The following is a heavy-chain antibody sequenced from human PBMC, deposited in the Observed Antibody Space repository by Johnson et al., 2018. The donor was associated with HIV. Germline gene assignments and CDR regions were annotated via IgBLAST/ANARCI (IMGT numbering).Heavy chain of an antibody. CDR3: TRGLTGDDAFDI. V-gene: IGHV3-13*01. CDR2: ITTAGDT. J-gene: IGHJ3*02. Sequence: MQLVESGGGLVQPGGSLRLSCAASGFTFSTYDMHWVRQVTGKGLEWVSGITTAGDTYYPGSVKGRFTIFRENAKNSLYLQMNSLRAGDTAVDYCTRGLTGDDAFDIWGQGTMVTVSS. CDR1: GFTFSTYD. D-gene: IGHD7-27*01.